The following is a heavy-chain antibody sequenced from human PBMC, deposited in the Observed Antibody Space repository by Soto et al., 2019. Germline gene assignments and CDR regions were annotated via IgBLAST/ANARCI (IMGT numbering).Heavy chain of an antibody. J-gene: IGHJ4*02. CDR2: IYYSGST. CDR1: GGSISNSSYY. Sequence: QLQLQESGPGLVKPSETLSLTCTVSGGSISNSSYYWGWIRQPPGKGLEWIGSIYYSGSTYYNPSLKSRVTISVDTSKNQFSLKLSSVTAADTAVYYCASQGPLFPQLVRIDYWGQGTLVTGSS. CDR3: ASQGPLFPQLVRIDY. D-gene: IGHD6-6*01. V-gene: IGHV4-39*01.